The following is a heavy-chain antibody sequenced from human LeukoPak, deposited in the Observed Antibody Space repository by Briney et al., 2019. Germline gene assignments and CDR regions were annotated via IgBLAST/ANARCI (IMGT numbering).Heavy chain of an antibody. D-gene: IGHD1-1*01. CDR1: GGSVSSSSYH. CDR2: IYYSGST. Sequence: SETLSLTCSVSGGSVSSSSYHWGWIRQSPGKGLEWIGSIYYSGSTYYNPSLQSRVTISVDTSKNQFSLKLTSVTAADTAFYYCARRHTTNWYNWFDPWGQGTLVIVSS. V-gene: IGHV4-39*07. CDR3: ARRHTTNWYNWFDP. J-gene: IGHJ5*02.